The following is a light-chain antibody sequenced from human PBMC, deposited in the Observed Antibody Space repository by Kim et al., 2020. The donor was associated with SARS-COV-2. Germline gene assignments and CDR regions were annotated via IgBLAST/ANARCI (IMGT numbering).Light chain of an antibody. CDR1: LSLSGTY. CDR3: QHYGRSPRAWT. V-gene: IGKV3-20*01. CDR2: GTS. Sequence: EIVLTQSPGNLSLFPGERATLSCRASLSLSGTYLAWYQQKPGQAPRLLISGTSSRATGIPDRFSGSGSGADFTLTINRLEPEDCAVYFCQHYGRSPRAWTFGQGTKVDIK. J-gene: IGKJ1*01.